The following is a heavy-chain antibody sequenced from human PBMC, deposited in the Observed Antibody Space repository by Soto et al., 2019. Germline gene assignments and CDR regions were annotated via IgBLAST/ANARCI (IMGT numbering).Heavy chain of an antibody. CDR3: APMGV. Sequence: GGSLRLSCAASGFTFSSYAMSWVRQAPGKGLEWVSAISDSDNSTYYADSVKGRFTISRDNSKNTLYLQMSSLRADDTAIYYCAPMGVWGQGTTVTVSS. J-gene: IGHJ6*02. CDR2: ISDSDNST. V-gene: IGHV3-23*01. CDR1: GFTFSSYA.